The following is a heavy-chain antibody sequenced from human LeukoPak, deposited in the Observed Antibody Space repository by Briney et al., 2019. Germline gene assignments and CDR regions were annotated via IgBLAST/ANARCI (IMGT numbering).Heavy chain of an antibody. CDR1: GFTFSSYT. J-gene: IGHJ3*01. Sequence: HPGGSLRLSCAASGFTFSSYTMNWVRQAPGKGLEWVSYISSSSGTVYYADSVKGRFTISRDNAKNSLYLQMSSLRADDTALYYCARSTGWYRNAFDVWGQGTLVTVSS. CDR3: ARSTGWYRNAFDV. V-gene: IGHV3-48*01. D-gene: IGHD6-19*01. CDR2: ISSSSGTV.